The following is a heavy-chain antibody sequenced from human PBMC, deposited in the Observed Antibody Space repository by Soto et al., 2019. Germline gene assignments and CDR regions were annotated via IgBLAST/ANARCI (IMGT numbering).Heavy chain of an antibody. J-gene: IGHJ6*02. Sequence: QVRLQESGPGLVKPSETLSLSCLVSGDSVGNGPYYWSWLRQSPGAGLQWIDYIYYSGSTNVNPSLESRVTISIDISKNQFFLELRSVTAADAAVYFCARVGRRFHSGVCYYYYGLCVWGQGTTVAISS. CDR3: ARVGRRFHSGVCYYYYGLCV. V-gene: IGHV4-61*01. CDR2: IYYSGST. D-gene: IGHD1-26*01. CDR1: GDSVGNGPYY.